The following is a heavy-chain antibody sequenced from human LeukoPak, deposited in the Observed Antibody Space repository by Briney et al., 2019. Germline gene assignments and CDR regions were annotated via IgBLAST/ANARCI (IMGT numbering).Heavy chain of an antibody. V-gene: IGHV5-51*01. CDR1: GYTFSNYW. CDR2: IYPGDSDT. D-gene: IGHD6-19*01. Sequence: GESLKISCEGSGYTFSNYWIGWVRRMPGKGLEWMGIIYPGDSDTRYSPSFQGQVTISADKSISTAYLQWSSLKASDTAMYYCARLEVGWARGDYWGQGTLVTVSS. J-gene: IGHJ4*02. CDR3: ARLEVGWARGDY.